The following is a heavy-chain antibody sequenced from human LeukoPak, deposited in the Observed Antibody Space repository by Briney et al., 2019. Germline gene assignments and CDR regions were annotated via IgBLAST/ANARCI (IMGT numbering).Heavy chain of an antibody. V-gene: IGHV4-59*01. J-gene: IGHJ4*02. CDR2: IYYSGST. CDR3: ARVDPVAGPFDY. Sequence: SETLSLTCTVSGGSISSYYWSWIRLPPGKGLEWIGYIYYSGSTNYNPSLKSRVTISVDTSKNQFSLKLSSVTAADTAVYYCARVDPVAGPFDYWGQGTLVTVSS. CDR1: GGSISSYY. D-gene: IGHD6-19*01.